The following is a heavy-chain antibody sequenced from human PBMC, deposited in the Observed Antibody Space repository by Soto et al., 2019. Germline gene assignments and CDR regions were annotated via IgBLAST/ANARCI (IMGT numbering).Heavy chain of an antibody. V-gene: IGHV3-74*01. D-gene: IGHD6-13*01. CDR2: INSDGSSR. CDR1: GFTFSSDW. J-gene: IGHJ6*02. CDR3: ARGVAGAGGSYGMDV. Sequence: EVQLVESGGGLVQPGGSLRLSCVASGFTFSSDWMHWVRQAPGKGLVWVSRINSDGSSRSSGDSVKGRFTISRDNAKNTLYLQMNSLRAADPAVYYCARGVAGAGGSYGMDVWGQGTTVTVSS.